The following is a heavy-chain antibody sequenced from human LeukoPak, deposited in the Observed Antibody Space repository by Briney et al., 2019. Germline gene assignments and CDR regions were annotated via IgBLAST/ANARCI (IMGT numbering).Heavy chain of an antibody. CDR3: ARAFA. D-gene: IGHD3-16*01. J-gene: IGHJ5*02. CDR1: GFTFSSQW. Sequence: GGSLTLSCAASGFTFSSQWMCWGRQAPRPGLDRVSNIKEDGSEKTYEDSVKGRFTISRDNAKNSLYLQMNSLRAEDTAVYYCARAFAWGQGTLVTVSS. V-gene: IGHV3-7*02. CDR2: IKEDGSEK.